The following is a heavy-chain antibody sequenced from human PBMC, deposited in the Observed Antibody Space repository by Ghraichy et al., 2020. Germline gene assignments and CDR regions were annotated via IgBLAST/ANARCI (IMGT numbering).Heavy chain of an antibody. D-gene: IGHD3-3*01. V-gene: IGHV3-48*03. CDR2: ISSSGSTI. Sequence: GGSLRLSCAASGFTFSSYEMNWVRQAPGKGLEWVSYISSSGSTIYYADSVKGRFTISRDNAKNSLYLQMNSLRAEDTAVYYCARTGGDDFWSYYYGMDVWGQGTTVTVSS. CDR1: GFTFSSYE. CDR3: ARTGGDDFWSYYYGMDV. J-gene: IGHJ6*02.